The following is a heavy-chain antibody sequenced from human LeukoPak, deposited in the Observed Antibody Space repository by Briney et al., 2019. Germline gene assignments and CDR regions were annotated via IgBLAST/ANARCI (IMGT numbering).Heavy chain of an antibody. V-gene: IGHV3-23*01. D-gene: IGHD3-9*01. CDR1: GFAFNIYG. CDR3: AKDLRGSFDY. Sequence: GGSLRLSCAASGFAFNIYGMSWVRQAPGQGLEWGSATSANGFNTFYADSVRGRFTISRDNSRNTLYLQMNSLRAEDTAIYYCAKDLRGSFDYWGQGILVTVSS. CDR2: TSANGFNT. J-gene: IGHJ4*02.